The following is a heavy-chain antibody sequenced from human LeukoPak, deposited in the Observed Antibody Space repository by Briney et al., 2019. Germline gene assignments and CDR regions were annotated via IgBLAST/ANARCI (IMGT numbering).Heavy chain of an antibody. D-gene: IGHD1-26*01. V-gene: IGHV3-7*01. CDR1: GFTFSSYW. Sequence: GGSLRLSCATSGFTFSSYWMSWVRQAPGKGLEWVANIKQDGSEEYYVDSVKGRFTISRDNAKNSLSLQMNSLRAEDTAVYYCARDLRVGAINFDYWGQGTLVTVSS. J-gene: IGHJ4*02. CDR2: IKQDGSEE. CDR3: ARDLRVGAINFDY.